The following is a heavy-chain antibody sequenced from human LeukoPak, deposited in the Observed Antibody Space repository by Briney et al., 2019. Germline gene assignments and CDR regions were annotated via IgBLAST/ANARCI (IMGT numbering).Heavy chain of an antibody. J-gene: IGHJ6*02. CDR2: ISSSGSTI. V-gene: IGHV3-48*03. Sequence: GRSLRLSCAASGFTFSSYNMNWVRQAPGKGLEWVSYISSSGSTIYYADSVKGRFTISRDNAKNSLYLQMNSLRAEDTAVYYCARVGYYYGMDVWGQGTTVTVSS. CDR3: ARVGYYYGMDV. D-gene: IGHD3-16*01. CDR1: GFTFSSYN.